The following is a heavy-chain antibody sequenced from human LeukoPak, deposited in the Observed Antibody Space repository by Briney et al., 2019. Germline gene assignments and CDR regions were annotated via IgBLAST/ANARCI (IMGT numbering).Heavy chain of an antibody. J-gene: IGHJ4*02. CDR1: GFTFDDYA. D-gene: IGHD1-26*01. CDR3: AREQWGPFDY. Sequence: PGRSLRLSCAASGFTFDDYAMHWVRQAPGKGLEWVSGISWNSGSIGYADSVKGRFTISRDNSKNTLYLQMNSLRDEDTAVYYCAREQWGPFDYWGQGTLVTVSS. CDR2: ISWNSGSI. V-gene: IGHV3-9*01.